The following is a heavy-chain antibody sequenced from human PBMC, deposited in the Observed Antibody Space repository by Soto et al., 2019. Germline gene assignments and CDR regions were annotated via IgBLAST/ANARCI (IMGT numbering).Heavy chain of an antibody. D-gene: IGHD3-3*02. CDR3: ARHSLALRKNNWFDP. J-gene: IGHJ5*02. Sequence: PSETVSLTCTVSGDSIISSDFYWGWVRQPPGKGLEWIGSIFYLGSSYYNPSLKSRVTMSVDTSKNQFSLRLRSVTAADTALYFCARHSLALRKNNWFDPWGQGIMVRVSS. CDR2: IFYLGSS. CDR1: GDSIISSDFY. V-gene: IGHV4-39*01.